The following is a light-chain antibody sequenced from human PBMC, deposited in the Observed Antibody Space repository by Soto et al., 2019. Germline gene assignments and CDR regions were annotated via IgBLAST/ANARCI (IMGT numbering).Light chain of an antibody. Sequence: QSALTQPASVSGSPGQSITISCTGTSSDVGGYNFVSWYQQHPGKPPKLIIYAVNNRPSGVSDRFSASKSGNTASLTISGLQAEDEADYDCSSYTVSTTLVLFGGGTKLTVL. J-gene: IGLJ3*02. CDR1: SSDVGGYNF. CDR2: AVN. V-gene: IGLV2-14*01. CDR3: SSYTVSTTLVL.